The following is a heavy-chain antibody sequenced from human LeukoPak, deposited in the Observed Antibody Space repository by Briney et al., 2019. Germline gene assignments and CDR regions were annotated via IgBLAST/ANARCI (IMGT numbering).Heavy chain of an antibody. CDR2: IKQDGYEK. D-gene: IGHD1-26*01. V-gene: IGHV3-7*03. Sequence: GGSLRLSCAASGFTFSSYWMSRVRQAPGKGLEWVANIKQDGYEKYYVDSVKGRFTISRGNAKNSLYLQMNSLRAEDTAVYYCARSPGGSYQILDYWGQGTLVTVSS. J-gene: IGHJ4*02. CDR3: ARSPGGSYQILDY. CDR1: GFTFSSYW.